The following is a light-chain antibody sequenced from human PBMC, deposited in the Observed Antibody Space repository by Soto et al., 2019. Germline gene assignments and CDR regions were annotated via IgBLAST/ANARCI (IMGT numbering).Light chain of an antibody. CDR1: SSNIGAGYE. CDR2: ENN. J-gene: IGLJ1*01. V-gene: IGLV1-40*01. Sequence: QSVLTQQPSGSEAPGQRVTISCTGSSSNIGAGYEAHWYQQVPGTAPKLLIYENNNRPSWVPDRFSGSKSGTSASLAITGLQAEDEAEYYCQSYDSSLRGYVFGTGTKLTVL. CDR3: QSYDSSLRGYV.